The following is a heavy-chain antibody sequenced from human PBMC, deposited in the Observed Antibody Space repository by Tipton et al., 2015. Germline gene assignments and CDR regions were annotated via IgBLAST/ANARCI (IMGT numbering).Heavy chain of an antibody. Sequence: SLRLSCAASGFTFSTYGMHWVRQAPGKGLEWLAVISYDGTIKYYADSVKGRFTISRDNSKNTLSLQMKRLRPEDTAVYYCVKGPDYFDKSGYYRFDDWGQGTLVTVSS. D-gene: IGHD3-22*01. J-gene: IGHJ4*02. CDR1: GFTFSTYG. CDR2: ISYDGTIK. CDR3: VKGPDYFDKSGYYRFDD. V-gene: IGHV3-30*18.